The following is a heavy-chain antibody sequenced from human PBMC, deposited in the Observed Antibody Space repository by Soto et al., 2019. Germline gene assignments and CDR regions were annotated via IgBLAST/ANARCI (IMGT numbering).Heavy chain of an antibody. CDR2: INPNSGGT. CDR1: GYTFTGYY. J-gene: IGHJ3*02. D-gene: IGHD3-3*01. CDR3: ARVPWGEDFWSGYYAFDI. Sequence: ASVKVSCKASGYTFTGYYMHWVRQAPGQGLEWMGWINPNSGGTNYAQKFQGRVTMTRDTSISTAYMELSRLRSDDTAMYYCARVPWGEDFWSGYYAFDIWGQGTMVTVSS. V-gene: IGHV1-2*02.